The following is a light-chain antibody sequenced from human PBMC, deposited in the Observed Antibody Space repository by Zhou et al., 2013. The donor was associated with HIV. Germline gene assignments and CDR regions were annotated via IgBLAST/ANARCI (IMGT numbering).Light chain of an antibody. Sequence: EIVLTQSPGTLSLSPGERATLSCRASQSVNRNLAWYQQKPGQAPRLLIYGAITRATGIPARFSGSRSGTEFTLTISSMQSEDSAVYYCQQYHARPPALTFGGGSKVRSN. CDR3: QQYHARPPALT. CDR1: QSVNRN. J-gene: IGKJ4*01. V-gene: IGKV3-15*01. CDR2: GAI.